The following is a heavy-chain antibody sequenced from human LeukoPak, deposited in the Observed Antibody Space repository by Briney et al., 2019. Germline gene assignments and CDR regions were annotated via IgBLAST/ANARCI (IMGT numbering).Heavy chain of an antibody. CDR2: ISGSGGST. V-gene: IGHV3-23*01. D-gene: IGHD6-13*01. J-gene: IGHJ4*02. CDR3: ARDIAAAGGGY. CDR1: GFTFSSYA. Sequence: GGSLRLSCAASGFTFSSYAMSWVRQAPGKGLEWVSAISGSGGSTYYADSVKGRFTISRDNSKNTLYLQMNSLRAEDTAVYYCARDIAAAGGGYWGQGTLVTVSS.